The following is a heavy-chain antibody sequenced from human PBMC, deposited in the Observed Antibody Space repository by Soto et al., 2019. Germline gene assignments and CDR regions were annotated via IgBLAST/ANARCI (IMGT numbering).Heavy chain of an antibody. CDR2: VYHTGAT. D-gene: IGHD5-12*01. V-gene: IGHV4-59*01. CDR3: ARGGNRYSNVASGVGGFDF. J-gene: IGHJ4*02. CDR1: GASISSSY. Sequence: SETLSLTCTVSGASISSSYWSWIRQSPERGLEWIAYVYHTGATNYNPSLKSRVTISLDTSKGQFSLNLTSLTTADTAVYFCARGGNRYSNVASGVGGFDFWGQGSLVTVS.